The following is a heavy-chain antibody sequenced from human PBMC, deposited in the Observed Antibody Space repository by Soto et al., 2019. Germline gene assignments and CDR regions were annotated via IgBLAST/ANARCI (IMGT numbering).Heavy chain of an antibody. D-gene: IGHD2-15*01. CDR2: MYHSGST. Sequence: QVQLQESGPGLVKPSGTLSLTCAVSGGSISSSNWWSWVRQPPGKGLERIGEMYHSGSTNHNPPLKSRVTISVDKSKNQFSLKLSSVTAADTAVYYCARAHCSGGSCYSVQHWFDPWGQGTLVTVSS. V-gene: IGHV4-4*02. J-gene: IGHJ5*02. CDR3: ARAHCSGGSCYSVQHWFDP. CDR1: GGSISSSNW.